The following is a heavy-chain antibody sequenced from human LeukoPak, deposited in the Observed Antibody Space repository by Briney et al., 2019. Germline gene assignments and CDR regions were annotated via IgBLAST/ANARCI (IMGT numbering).Heavy chain of an antibody. V-gene: IGHV4-59*01. CDR2: IYYSGST. D-gene: IGHD2-2*02. J-gene: IGHJ5*02. CDR1: GGSISSYY. CDR3: ARELYPWTGFGP. Sequence: SETLSLTCTVSGGSISSYYWSWIRQPPGKGLEWIGYIYYSGSTNYNPSLKSRVTISVDTSKSQFSLKLSSVTAADTAVYYCARELYPWTGFGPWGQGTLVTVSS.